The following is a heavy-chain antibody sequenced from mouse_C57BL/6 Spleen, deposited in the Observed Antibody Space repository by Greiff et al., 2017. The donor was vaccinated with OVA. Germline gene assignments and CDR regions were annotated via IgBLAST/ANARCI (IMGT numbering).Heavy chain of an antibody. D-gene: IGHD1-1*01. Sequence: VKLQQPGAELVRPGSSVKLSCKASGYTFTSYWMHWVKQRPIQGLEWIGNIDPSDSETHYNQKFKDKATLTVDKSTSTAYMQLSSLTSEDSAVYYCARRLDYYGSSYFDDWGQGTTLTVSS. V-gene: IGHV1-52*01. CDR3: ARRLDYYGSSYFDD. J-gene: IGHJ2*01. CDR1: GYTFTSYW. CDR2: IDPSDSET.